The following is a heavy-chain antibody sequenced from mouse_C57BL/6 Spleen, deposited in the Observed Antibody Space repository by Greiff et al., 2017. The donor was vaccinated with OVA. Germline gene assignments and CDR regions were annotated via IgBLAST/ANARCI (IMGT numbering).Heavy chain of an antibody. Sequence: EVQLQQSGPELVKPGASVKISCKASGYTFTDYYMNWVKQSHGKSLEWIGDINPNNGGTSYNQKFKGKATLTVDKSSSTAYMELRSLTSEDSAVYYGARDPPHWYFDVWGTGTTVTVSS. CDR3: ARDPPHWYFDV. CDR2: INPNNGGT. CDR1: GYTFTDYY. J-gene: IGHJ1*03. V-gene: IGHV1-26*01.